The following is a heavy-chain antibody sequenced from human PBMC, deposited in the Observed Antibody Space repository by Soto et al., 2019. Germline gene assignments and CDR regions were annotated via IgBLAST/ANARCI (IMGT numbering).Heavy chain of an antibody. D-gene: IGHD6-13*01. Sequence: GGSLRLSCAASVFTFSSYAMSWVRQAPGKGLEWVSAISGSGGSTYYADSVKGRFTISRDNSKKTLYLQMNSLRAEDTAVYYCAKDPLAAAGAFDIWGQGTMVTVSS. CDR3: AKDPLAAAGAFDI. V-gene: IGHV3-23*01. CDR1: VFTFSSYA. J-gene: IGHJ3*02. CDR2: ISGSGGST.